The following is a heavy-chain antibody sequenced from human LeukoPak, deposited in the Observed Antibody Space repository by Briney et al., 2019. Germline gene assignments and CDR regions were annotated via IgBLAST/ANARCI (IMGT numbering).Heavy chain of an antibody. V-gene: IGHV1-2*02. D-gene: IGHD1-26*01. Sequence: ASVKVSCKASGYTFTGYYMHWVRHAPRQRLEWMGWINPNSGGTNYAQKFQGRVTMTRDTSISTAYMELSRLRSDDTAVYYCARSRELEYYNWFDPWGQGTLVTVSS. CDR3: ARSRELEYYNWFDP. CDR1: GYTFTGYY. J-gene: IGHJ5*02. CDR2: INPNSGGT.